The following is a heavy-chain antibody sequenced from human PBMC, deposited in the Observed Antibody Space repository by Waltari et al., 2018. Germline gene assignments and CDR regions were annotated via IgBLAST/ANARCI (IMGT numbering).Heavy chain of an antibody. CDR2: MGTGENKK. Sequence: QVQLVESGGGGVQSGGSLRLSCAASGLTVRDAGRHGVRQAPGKGLEWVAFMGTGENKKNYADSVEGRFPISMDDSKHTLFLQMNRLSPEDTGFYYCALVIGWGQGTLVTVSS. J-gene: IGHJ4*02. D-gene: IGHD3-10*01. CDR1: GLTVRDAG. V-gene: IGHV3-30*02. CDR3: ALVIG.